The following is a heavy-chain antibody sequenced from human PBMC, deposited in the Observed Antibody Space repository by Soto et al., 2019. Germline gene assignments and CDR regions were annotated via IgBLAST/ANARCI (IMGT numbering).Heavy chain of an antibody. CDR3: AAPRVWVARTRYFDP. Sequence: PGGSLRLSCAASGFSFPGFAMSWVRQAPGKGLEWVSAIGAGSAGTHYADSVKGRFTISRDDSKNTLYLEMNSLRADDTAVYYCAAPRVWVARTRYFDPWGQGTPVTVSS. J-gene: IGHJ5*02. CDR1: GFSFPGFA. CDR2: IGAGSAGT. V-gene: IGHV3-23*01. D-gene: IGHD3-16*01.